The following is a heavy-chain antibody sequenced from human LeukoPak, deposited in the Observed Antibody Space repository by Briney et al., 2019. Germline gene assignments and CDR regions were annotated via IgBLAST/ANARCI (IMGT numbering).Heavy chain of an antibody. Sequence: PGGSLRLSCAASGFTFSSYSMNWVREAPGKGLEWVSSISSSSSYKYYADSVKGRFTISRDNAKNSLYLQMNSLRAEDTAVYYCAREGRIAARRGFDYWGQGTLVTVSS. CDR3: AREGRIAARRGFDY. CDR1: GFTFSSYS. CDR2: ISSSSSYK. V-gene: IGHV3-21*01. D-gene: IGHD6-6*01. J-gene: IGHJ4*02.